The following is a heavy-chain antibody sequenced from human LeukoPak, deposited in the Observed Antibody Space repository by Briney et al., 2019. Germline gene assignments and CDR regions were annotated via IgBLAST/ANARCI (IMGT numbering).Heavy chain of an antibody. J-gene: IGHJ6*04. V-gene: IGHV4-59*11. D-gene: IGHD3-3*01. CDR3: ARDRVVSEVEKGDYDLMDV. CDR1: GGSISSHY. CDR2: IYYSGST. Sequence: TSETLSLTCTVSGGSISSHYWSWIRQPPGKGLEWIGYIYYSGSTNYNPSLKSRVTISVDTSKNQFSLKLSSVTAADTAVYYCARDRVVSEVEKGDYDLMDVWGKGTTVTVSS.